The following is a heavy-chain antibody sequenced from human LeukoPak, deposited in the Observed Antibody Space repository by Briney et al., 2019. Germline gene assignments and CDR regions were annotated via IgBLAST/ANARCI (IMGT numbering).Heavy chain of an antibody. D-gene: IGHD6-19*01. CDR1: GGSFSGYY. V-gene: IGHV4-34*01. J-gene: IGHJ4*02. Sequence: SETLSLTCAVYGGSFSGYYWSWIRQPPGKGLEWIGEINHSGSTNYNPSLKSRVTISVDTSKNHFSLKLSSVTAADTAVYYCARHPWQWLGPTFDYWGQGTLVTVSS. CDR3: ARHPWQWLGPTFDY. CDR2: INHSGST.